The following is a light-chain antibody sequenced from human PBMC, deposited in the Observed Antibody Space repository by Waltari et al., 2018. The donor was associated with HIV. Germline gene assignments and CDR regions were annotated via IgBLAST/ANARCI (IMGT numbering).Light chain of an antibody. J-gene: IGLJ2*01. CDR3: CAYAGSTTYVI. Sequence: QSALTQPASVSGSPGQSITISCTGTRSALRGYHLLSWYQQHPGKAPKLMIYEVSKRPSGVSNRFSGSKSGNTASLTISGLQAEDEADYYCCAYAGSTTYVIFGGGTKLTVL. CDR2: EVS. CDR1: RSALRGYHL. V-gene: IGLV2-23*02.